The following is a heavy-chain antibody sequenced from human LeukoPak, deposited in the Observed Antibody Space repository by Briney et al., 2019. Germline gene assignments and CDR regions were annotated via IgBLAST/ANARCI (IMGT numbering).Heavy chain of an antibody. CDR1: GGTLISDA. CDR2: IIPVLHIP. J-gene: IGHJ4*02. D-gene: IGHD2-8*02. CDR3: ARDRTGGVYLNALGY. Sequence: GASVKVSCKASGGTLISDAISWVRQAPGQGREWLGRIIPVLHIPIYAQKFQGRVTIAADTSTSTAYMELSSLRSEDTAVYYCARDRTGGVYLNALGYWGQGTLVTVSS. V-gene: IGHV1-69*04.